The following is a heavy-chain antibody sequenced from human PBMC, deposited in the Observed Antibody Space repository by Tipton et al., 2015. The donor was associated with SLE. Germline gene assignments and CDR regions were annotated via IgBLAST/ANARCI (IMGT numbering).Heavy chain of an antibody. Sequence: TLSLTCTVSGGSISSGGYYWTWIRHHPGEGLEWIGYIYYSGNTFYNPSLKSRLTISVDTSKNQFSLKLTSMTAADTAVYYCARVRVDTAMGVFDFWGQGTLVTVSS. CDR1: GGSISSGGYY. V-gene: IGHV4-31*03. CDR3: ARVRVDTAMGVFDF. J-gene: IGHJ4*02. CDR2: IYYSGNT. D-gene: IGHD5-18*01.